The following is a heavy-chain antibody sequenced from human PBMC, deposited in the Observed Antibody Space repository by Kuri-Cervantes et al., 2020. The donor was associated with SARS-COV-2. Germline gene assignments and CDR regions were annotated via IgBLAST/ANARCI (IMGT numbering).Heavy chain of an antibody. D-gene: IGHD2-15*01. CDR2: INPNSGGT. Sequence: ASVKVSCKASGYTFTGYYMHWVRQAPGQGLEWMGWINPNSGGTNYAQKFQGRVTMTRDTSISTAYMELSRLRSDDTAVYYCATPRYCSGGGCYGLFDYWGQGTLVTVSS. V-gene: IGHV1-2*02. J-gene: IGHJ4*02. CDR3: ATPRYCSGGGCYGLFDY. CDR1: GYTFTGYY.